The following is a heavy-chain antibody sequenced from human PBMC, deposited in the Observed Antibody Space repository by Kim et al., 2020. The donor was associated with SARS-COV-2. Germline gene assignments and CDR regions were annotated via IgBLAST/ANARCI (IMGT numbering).Heavy chain of an antibody. CDR3: AKGVRGYSNYVIYGMDV. J-gene: IGHJ6*02. V-gene: IGHV3-23*01. D-gene: IGHD4-4*01. Sequence: GGSLRLSCAASGFTFSSYAMSWVRQAPGKGLEWLSAISGSGSSTYYADSVKGRFTISRDNSKNTLYLQMNSLRAEDTAVYYCAKGVRGYSNYVIYGMDVRGQGTTVTVSS. CDR2: ISGSGSST. CDR1: GFTFSSYA.